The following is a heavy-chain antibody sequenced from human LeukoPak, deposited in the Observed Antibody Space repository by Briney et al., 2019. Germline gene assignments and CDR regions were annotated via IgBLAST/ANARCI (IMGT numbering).Heavy chain of an antibody. V-gene: IGHV1-46*01. CDR1: GYTFTSYY. D-gene: IGHD2-15*01. J-gene: IGHJ6*02. CDR3: ARGGGYCSGTNCYSDLGLDA. CDR2: FNPQDQSS. Sequence: GASVKVSCRASGYTFTSYYLHWVRQAPGQGLEWVARFNPQDQSSSNSKHFRGRITVARDTPPTTVYMELSGLTPEDTALYYCARGGGYCSGTNCYSDLGLDAWGQGTSVIVSS.